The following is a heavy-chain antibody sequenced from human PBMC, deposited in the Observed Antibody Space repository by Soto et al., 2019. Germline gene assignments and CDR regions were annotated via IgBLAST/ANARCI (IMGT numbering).Heavy chain of an antibody. CDR2: IKQDGSEK. CDR3: ARDRYFDWLFPHFDY. D-gene: IGHD3-9*01. J-gene: IGHJ4*02. V-gene: IGHV3-7*04. Sequence: GGSLRLSCAASGFTFSSDWMSWVRQAPGKGLEWVANIKQDGSEKYYVDSVKGRFTISRDNAKNSLYLQMNSLRAEDTAVYYCARDRYFDWLFPHFDYWGQGTPVTVSS. CDR1: GFTFSSDW.